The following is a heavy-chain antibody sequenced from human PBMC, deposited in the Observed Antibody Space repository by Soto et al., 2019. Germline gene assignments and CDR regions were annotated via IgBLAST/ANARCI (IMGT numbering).Heavy chain of an antibody. J-gene: IGHJ6*02. CDR3: AKDYTGYYYGMDV. CDR1: GFTFSSYG. D-gene: IGHD3-16*01. CDR2: ISYDGSNK. V-gene: IGHV3-30*18. Sequence: QVQLVESGGGVVQPGRSLRLSCAASGFTFSSYGMHWVRQAPGKGLEWVAVISYDGSNKYYADSVKGRFTISRDNSKNTLYLQMTSLRAEDTAVYYCAKDYTGYYYGMDVWGQGTTVTVSS.